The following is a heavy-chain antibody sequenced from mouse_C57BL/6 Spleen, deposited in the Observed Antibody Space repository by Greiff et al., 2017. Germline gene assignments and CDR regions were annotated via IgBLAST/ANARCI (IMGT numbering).Heavy chain of an antibody. Sequence: QVQLQQPGAELVMPGASVKLSCKASGYTFTSYWMHWVKQRPGQGLEWIGEIDPSDSYTNYNQKFKGKSTLTVDKSSSTAYMQLSSLTSEDSAVYYCARGLRRRGDFDYWGQGTTRTVSS. CDR3: ARGLRRRGDFDY. CDR1: GYTFTSYW. CDR2: IDPSDSYT. J-gene: IGHJ2*01. D-gene: IGHD2-4*01. V-gene: IGHV1-69*01.